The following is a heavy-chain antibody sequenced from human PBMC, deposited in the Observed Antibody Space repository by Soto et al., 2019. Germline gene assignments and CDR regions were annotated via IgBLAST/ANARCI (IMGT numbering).Heavy chain of an antibody. J-gene: IGHJ4*02. CDR1: VYSVSSNSAA. Sequence: PSQTLSLTCAISVYSVSSNSAAWNWIRQAPSRGLECMGRTYYRSQWSSDYAVSVKSRITVNPDTSKNQFSLQLNSVTPEDTAVYYGPREGSSWYDSFDYWGQGTMVTVAS. CDR2: TYYRSQWSS. CDR3: PREGSSWYDSFDY. V-gene: IGHV6-1*01. D-gene: IGHD6-13*01.